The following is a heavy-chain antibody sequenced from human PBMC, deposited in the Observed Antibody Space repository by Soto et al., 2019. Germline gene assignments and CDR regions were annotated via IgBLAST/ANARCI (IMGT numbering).Heavy chain of an antibody. CDR2: MNPGSGKT. CDR1: GYTFINFD. CDR3: ARMASAGTLNWFDP. D-gene: IGHD6-13*01. V-gene: IGHV1-8*02. J-gene: IGHJ5*02. Sequence: ASVKVSCKASGYTFINFDISWVRQATGQGLVWMGWMNPGSGKTGYANKFQGRVTMTRDASTGTAHLELSSLTSEDTAVYYCARMASAGTLNWFDPWGQGTLVTVSS.